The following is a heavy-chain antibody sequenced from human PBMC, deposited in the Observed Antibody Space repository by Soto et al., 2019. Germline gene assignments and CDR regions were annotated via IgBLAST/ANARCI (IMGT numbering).Heavy chain of an antibody. J-gene: IGHJ4*02. D-gene: IGHD6-13*01. CDR3: ARDWGIAAAGTFDY. V-gene: IGHV3-21*01. Sequence: GGSLRLSCAASGFTFSSYSMNWVRQAPGKGLEWVSSISSSCSYIYYADSVKGRFTISRDNAKNSLYLQMNSLRAEDTAVYYCARDWGIAAAGTFDYWGQGTLVTVSS. CDR2: ISSSCSYI. CDR1: GFTFSSYS.